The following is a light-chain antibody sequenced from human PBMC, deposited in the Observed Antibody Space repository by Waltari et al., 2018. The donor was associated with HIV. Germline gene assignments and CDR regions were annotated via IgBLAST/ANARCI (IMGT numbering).Light chain of an antibody. CDR1: SSNIESNT. J-gene: IGLJ3*02. V-gene: IGLV1-44*01. Sequence: QSVLTHPSSPSGPPGQRVALACSGSSSNIESNTVNWFQQLPGTAPKLRGYRNKQRPSGVPDRISGSKSGTSASLAISGLQSEDEADYYCAAWDDSLNGWVFGGGTKLTVL. CDR2: RNK. CDR3: AAWDDSLNGWV.